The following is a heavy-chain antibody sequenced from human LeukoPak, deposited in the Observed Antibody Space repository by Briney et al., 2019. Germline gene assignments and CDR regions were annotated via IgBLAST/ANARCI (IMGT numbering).Heavy chain of an antibody. V-gene: IGHV3-23*01. J-gene: IGHJ4*02. CDR1: AFTFSTYT. Sequence: PGGSLRLSCAASAFTFSTYTMNWVRQAPGKGLEWLSSITDNTGSTVYADSVEGRFTISRDSSSNTLYLQMNSLRADDTAVYYCALRPRWRAFDYWGQGALVTVSS. CDR3: ALRPRWRAFDY. D-gene: IGHD4-23*01. CDR2: ITDNTGST.